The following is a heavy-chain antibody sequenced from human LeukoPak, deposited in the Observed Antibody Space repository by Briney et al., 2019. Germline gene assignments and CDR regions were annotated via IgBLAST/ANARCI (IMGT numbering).Heavy chain of an antibody. V-gene: IGHV4-34*01. J-gene: IGHJ4*02. Sequence: PSQTLSPTCAVYGGSFSGYYWSCIRQPPGKGLEWIGEIKRSGHTKYSPYLTSPVTISVDTSKCQCTLRLSTVTAADTAGYYSAGAGSCTCCSHFDYGGQGSLVAVS. D-gene: IGHD2-2*01. CDR1: GGSFSGYY. CDR2: IKRSGHT. CDR3: AGAGSCTCCSHFDY.